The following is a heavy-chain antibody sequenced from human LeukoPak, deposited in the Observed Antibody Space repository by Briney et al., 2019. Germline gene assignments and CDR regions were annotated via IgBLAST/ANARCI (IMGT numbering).Heavy chain of an antibody. D-gene: IGHD3-22*01. CDR1: GYRFPTYW. J-gene: IGHJ4*02. CDR3: ARISGYYDSSGPFSY. V-gene: IGHV5-51*01. Sequence: GESLKISCEASGYRFPTYWIGWVRQMPGKGLEWMGNIFPGDSDTRYSPSFQGQVTISADKSISTAHLQWNSLKASDTAMYYCARISGYYDSSGPFSYWGQGTLVTVSS. CDR2: IFPGDSDT.